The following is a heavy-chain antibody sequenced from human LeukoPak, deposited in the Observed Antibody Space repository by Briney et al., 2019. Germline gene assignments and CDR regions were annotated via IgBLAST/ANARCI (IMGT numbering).Heavy chain of an antibody. J-gene: IGHJ4*02. CDR1: GGSISSYY. V-gene: IGHV4-59*08. CDR2: IYYSGST. D-gene: IGHD5-24*01. CDR3: ARGARAGYNLEPFDY. Sequence: SETLSLTCTVSGGSISSYYWSWIRQPPGKGLEWIGYIYYSGSTNYNPSLKSRVTISVDASKNQFSLKLSSVTAADTAVYYCARGARAGYNLEPFDYWGQGTLVTVSS.